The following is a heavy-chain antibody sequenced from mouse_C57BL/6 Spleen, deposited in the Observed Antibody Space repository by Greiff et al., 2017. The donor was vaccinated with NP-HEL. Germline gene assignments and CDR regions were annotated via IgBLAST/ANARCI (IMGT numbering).Heavy chain of an antibody. D-gene: IGHD3-3*01. Sequence: VQLKESGPELVKPGASVKIPCKASGYTFTDYNMDWVKQSHGKSLEWIGDINPNNGGTTYNQKFKGKATLTVDKSSSTAYMELRSLTSEDTAVYYCARKGRGAMDDWGQGTSVTVSS. CDR3: ARKGRGAMDD. CDR1: GYTFTDYN. J-gene: IGHJ4*01. V-gene: IGHV1-18*01. CDR2: INPNNGGT.